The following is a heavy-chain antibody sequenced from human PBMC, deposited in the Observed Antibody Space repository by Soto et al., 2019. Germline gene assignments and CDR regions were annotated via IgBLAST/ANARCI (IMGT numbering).Heavy chain of an antibody. CDR2: INHSGST. D-gene: IGHD3-22*01. CDR1: GGSFSGYY. CDR3: ARDDRPGGYYFYGMDV. V-gene: IGHV4-34*01. Sequence: QVQLQQWGAGLLKPSETLSLTCAVYGGSFSGYYWSWIRQPPGKGLEWIGEINHSGSTNYNPSLKRPVTISVDTSKNQFSLKLSSVTAADTAVYYCARDDRPGGYYFYGMDVWGQGTTVTVSS. J-gene: IGHJ6*02.